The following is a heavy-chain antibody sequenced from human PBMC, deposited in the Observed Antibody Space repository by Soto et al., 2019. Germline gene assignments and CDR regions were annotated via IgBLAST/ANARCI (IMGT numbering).Heavy chain of an antibody. J-gene: IGHJ4*02. V-gene: IGHV1-2*02. D-gene: IGHD6-19*01. CDR1: GYTFTGYY. Sequence: ASVKVSCKASGYTFTGYYMHWVRQAPGQGLEWMGWVNPNSGGTNYAQKFHGRVTMTRDTSISTAYMELSRLRSDDTAVYYCARVLGIAVAADYWGQGTLVTVSS. CDR3: ARVLGIAVAADY. CDR2: VNPNSGGT.